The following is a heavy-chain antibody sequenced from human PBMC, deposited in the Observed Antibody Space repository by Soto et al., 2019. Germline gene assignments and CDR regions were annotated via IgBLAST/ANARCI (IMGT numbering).Heavy chain of an antibody. D-gene: IGHD2-15*01. J-gene: IGHJ6*02. CDR3: ARERGGYCSGGSCGMDV. CDR2: INPNSGGT. V-gene: IGHV1-2*04. Sequence: GASVKVSCKASGYTFTGDYMHWVRQAPGQGLEWMGWINPNSGGTNYAQKFQGWVTMTRDTSISTAYMELSRLRSDDTAVYYCARERGGYCSGGSCGMDVWGQGTTVTVSS. CDR1: GYTFTGDY.